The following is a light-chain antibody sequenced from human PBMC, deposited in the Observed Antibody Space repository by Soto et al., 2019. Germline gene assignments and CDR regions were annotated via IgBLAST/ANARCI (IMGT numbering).Light chain of an antibody. J-gene: IGLJ1*01. CDR1: SSDVGSYNH. V-gene: IGLV2-23*02. CDR3: CSYARPTFYA. Sequence: QSALTQPPSASGSPGQSVTISCTGTSSDVGSYNHVSWYQQHPGKAPKLMIYEVNERPSGVSNRFSGSKSGNTASLTISGLQAEDEADYYCCSYARPTFYAFATGTKLTVL. CDR2: EVN.